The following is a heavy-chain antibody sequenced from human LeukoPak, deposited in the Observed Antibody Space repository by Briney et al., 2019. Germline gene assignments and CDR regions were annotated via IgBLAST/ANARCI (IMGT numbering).Heavy chain of an antibody. J-gene: IGHJ4*02. CDR2: INPDGSDT. V-gene: IGHV3-74*01. CDR3: ARDAPYTTSRPLDY. D-gene: IGHD3-16*01. Sequence: GGSLRLSCAASGFTFSSNWMHWIRQVPGEGLVWVARINPDGSDTSYADSVKGRFTISRDNAKNSLFLQMNSLRAEDTAVYYCARDAPYTTSRPLDYWGQGTLVTVSS. CDR1: GFTFSSNW.